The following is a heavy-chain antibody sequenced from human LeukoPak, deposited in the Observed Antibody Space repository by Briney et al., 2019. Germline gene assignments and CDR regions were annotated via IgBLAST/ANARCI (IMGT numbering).Heavy chain of an antibody. D-gene: IGHD3-3*02. CDR3: AREATLASY. V-gene: IGHV3-7*01. CDR1: GFTFSNYW. Sequence: PGGSLRLSCAASGFTFSNYWMSWVRQTPGKGLEWAANIKEDGSDKYYVDSVKGRFTISRDNARSSLYLQMNTLRAEDTAVYYCAREATLASYWGQGTLVTVSS. J-gene: IGHJ4*02. CDR2: IKEDGSDK.